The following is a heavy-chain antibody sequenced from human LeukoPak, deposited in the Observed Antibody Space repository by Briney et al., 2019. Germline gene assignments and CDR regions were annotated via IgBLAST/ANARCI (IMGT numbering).Heavy chain of an antibody. V-gene: IGHV3-30*18. CDR1: GFTFSSYG. CDR2: ISYDGSNK. CDR3: AKGRGVPYEVVTAILDP. Sequence: GGSLRLSCAASGFTFSSYGIHWVRQAPGKGLEWVAVISYDGSNKFYGDSVKGRFTISRDNSKNTLYLQMNSLRGEDTAVYYCAKGRGVPYEVVTAILDPWGQGTLVTVSS. J-gene: IGHJ5*02. D-gene: IGHD2-21*02.